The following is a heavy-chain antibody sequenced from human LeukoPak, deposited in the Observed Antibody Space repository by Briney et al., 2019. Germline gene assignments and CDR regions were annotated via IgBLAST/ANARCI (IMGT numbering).Heavy chain of an antibody. V-gene: IGHV1-69*13. CDR1: GYIFTTYF. CDR3: AGDPLEMATTQGGDY. J-gene: IGHJ4*02. Sequence: GASVKVSCKASGYIFTTYFIHWVRQAPGQGLEWMGGIIPIFGTANYAQKFQGRVTITADESTSTAYMELSSLRSEDTAVYYCAGDPLEMATTQGGDYWGQGTLVTVSS. D-gene: IGHD5-24*01. CDR2: IIPIFGTA.